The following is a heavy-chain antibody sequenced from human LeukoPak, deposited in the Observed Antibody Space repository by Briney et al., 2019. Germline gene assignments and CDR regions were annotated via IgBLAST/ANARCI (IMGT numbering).Heavy chain of an antibody. Sequence: GGSLRLSCAASGFTFSSYSMKWVRQAPGKGLEWVSSISSSSSYIYYADSVKGRFTISRDNAKNSLYLQMNSRRAEDTAVYYCARDETLTGDWDYWGQGTLVTVSS. V-gene: IGHV3-21*01. CDR3: ARDETLTGDWDY. J-gene: IGHJ4*02. CDR2: ISSSSSYI. CDR1: GFTFSSYS. D-gene: IGHD7-27*01.